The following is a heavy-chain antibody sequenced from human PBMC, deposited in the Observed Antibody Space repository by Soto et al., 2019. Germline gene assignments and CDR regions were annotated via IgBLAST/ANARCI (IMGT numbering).Heavy chain of an antibody. D-gene: IGHD3-10*01. V-gene: IGHV3-74*01. Sequence: EVQLVESGGGLVQPGGSLRLSCAASGFTLKSYWMHWVRQAPGKGLVWVSRINSDGSSTNYADSVKGRSTISRDNAKNTLYLQMNSLRAEDTAVYYCATSTHYGRCDYWGQGTLVTVSS. CDR3: ATSTHYGRCDY. CDR2: INSDGSST. J-gene: IGHJ4*02. CDR1: GFTLKSYW.